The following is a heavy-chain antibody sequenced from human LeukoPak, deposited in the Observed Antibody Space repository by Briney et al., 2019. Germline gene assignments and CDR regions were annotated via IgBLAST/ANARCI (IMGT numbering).Heavy chain of an antibody. J-gene: IGHJ6*03. D-gene: IGHD3-3*01. CDR1: GYTFTGYY. CDR2: INPNSGGT. CDR3: ARPFYDFWSGYYDYYMDV. Sequence: GASVKVSCKASGYTFTGYYMHWVRQAPGQGLEWMGWINPNSGGTNYAQKFRGRVTMTRDTSISTAYMELSRLRSDDTAVYYCARPFYDFWSGYYDYYMDVWGKGTTVTVSS. V-gene: IGHV1-2*02.